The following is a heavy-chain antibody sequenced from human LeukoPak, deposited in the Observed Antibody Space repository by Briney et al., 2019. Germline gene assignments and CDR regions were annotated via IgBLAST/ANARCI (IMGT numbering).Heavy chain of an antibody. CDR2: ISGSGAST. CDR1: GFTLSTNA. V-gene: IGHV3-23*01. Sequence: GGSLRLSCLTSGFTLSTNAMSWVRQAPGKGLEWISGISGSGASTYYADSVKGRFTISRDNSKNTLYLQMNSLRAEDTAVYYCARDRGYSSSWHNYYYYGMDVWGQGTTVTVSS. D-gene: IGHD6-13*01. J-gene: IGHJ6*02. CDR3: ARDRGYSSSWHNYYYYGMDV.